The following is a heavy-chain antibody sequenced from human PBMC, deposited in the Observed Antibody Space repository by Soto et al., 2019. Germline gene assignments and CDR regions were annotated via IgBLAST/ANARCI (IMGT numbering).Heavy chain of an antibody. CDR3: ARTTDDDSGDYYSHWFDP. V-gene: IGHV2-26*01. Sequence: QVTLKESGPVLVQPTETLTLTCTVSGFSLSNARMGVSWIRQPLGKALEWLAHIFSNDEKSYSTSLKSRLTLSKDTSKSQVVLTMTNMDPVDTATYYCARTTDDDSGDYYSHWFDPWGQGTLVTVSS. J-gene: IGHJ5*02. CDR1: GFSLSNARMG. CDR2: IFSNDEK. D-gene: IGHD4-17*01.